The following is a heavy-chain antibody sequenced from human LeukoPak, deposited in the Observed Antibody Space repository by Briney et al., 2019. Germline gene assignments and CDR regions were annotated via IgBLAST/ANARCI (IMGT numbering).Heavy chain of an antibody. V-gene: IGHV4-4*07. CDR2: IYTSGST. CDR3: ARRTPGPQLDEYVAYYFDL. CDR1: GGSISSYY. J-gene: IGHJ4*02. Sequence: SETLSLTCTVSGGSISSYYWSWIRQPAGKGLEWIGRIYTSGSTNYNPSLKSRVTMSVDTSKNQFSLKLSSVTAADTAVYYCARRTPGPQLDEYVAYYFDLWGQGTLVTVSS. D-gene: IGHD3/OR15-3a*01.